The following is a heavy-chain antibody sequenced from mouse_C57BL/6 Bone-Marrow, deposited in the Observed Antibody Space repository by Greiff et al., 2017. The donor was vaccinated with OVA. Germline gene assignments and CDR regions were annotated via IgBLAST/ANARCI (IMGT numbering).Heavy chain of an antibody. V-gene: IGHV1-7*01. J-gene: IGHJ4*01. CDR2: INPSSGYT. CDR1: GYTFTGYW. D-gene: IGHD4-1*01. CDR3: ARMRLGHYAMDY. Sequence: QVQLKESGAELAKPGASVKLSCKASGYTFTGYWMHWVKQRPGQGLEWIGCINPSSGYTKYNQKFKGKATLTADKSSSTAYMQLSSLSYDSSAVYDSARMRLGHYAMDYWGQGTSVTVSS.